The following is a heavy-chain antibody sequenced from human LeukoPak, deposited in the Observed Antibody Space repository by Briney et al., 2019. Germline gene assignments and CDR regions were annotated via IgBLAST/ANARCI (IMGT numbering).Heavy chain of an antibody. CDR3: ARHLYCSSTSCPNWFDP. D-gene: IGHD2-2*01. V-gene: IGHV4-39*01. CDR1: GGSISRSSYY. Sequence: SETLSLTCTVSGGSISRSSYYWGWIRQPPGKGLEWIGSIYYSGSTYYNPSLKSRVTISVDTSKNQFSLKLSSVTAADTAVYYCARHLYCSSTSCPNWFDPWGQGTLVTVSS. CDR2: IYYSGST. J-gene: IGHJ5*02.